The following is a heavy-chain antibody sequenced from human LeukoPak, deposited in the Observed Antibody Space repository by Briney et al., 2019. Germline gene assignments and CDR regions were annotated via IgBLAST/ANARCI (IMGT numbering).Heavy chain of an antibody. CDR1: GFTFSSYA. V-gene: IGHV3-30-3*01. CDR3: ARLGDYEYYYYYGMDV. Sequence: GGSLRLSCAASGFTFSSYAMHWVRQAPGKGLEWVAVISYDGSNKYYADSVKGRFTISRDNSKNTLYLQMNSLRAEDTAVYYCARLGDYEYYYYYGMDVWGQGTTVTVSS. D-gene: IGHD4-17*01. CDR2: ISYDGSNK. J-gene: IGHJ6*02.